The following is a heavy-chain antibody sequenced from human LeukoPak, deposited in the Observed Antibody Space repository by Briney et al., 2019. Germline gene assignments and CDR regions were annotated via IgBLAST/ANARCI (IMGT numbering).Heavy chain of an antibody. J-gene: IGHJ4*02. Sequence: SGPALVKPTQTLTLPCTFSGFSLSTSGMRVSWIRQPPGKALEWLARIDWDDDKFYSTSLKTRLTISKDTSKNQVVLTMTNMDPVDTATYYSARTPLGTNYFDYWGQGTLVTVSS. CDR2: IDWDDDK. V-gene: IGHV2-70*04. CDR3: ARTPLGTNYFDY. D-gene: IGHD3-10*01. CDR1: GFSLSTSGMR.